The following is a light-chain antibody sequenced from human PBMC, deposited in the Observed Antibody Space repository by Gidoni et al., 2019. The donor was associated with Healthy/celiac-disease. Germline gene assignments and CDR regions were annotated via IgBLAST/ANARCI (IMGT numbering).Light chain of an antibody. CDR3: QQYGSSPRFT. CDR2: GAS. Sequence: EIVLTQSPGTLSLSPGERATLSCRASQSVSSSYLAWYQQKPGQAPRLLIYGASSRATGIPDRFSGSGSGKDFTLTISRLEPEDLAVYYCQQYGSSPRFTFGPGTKVDIK. V-gene: IGKV3-20*01. CDR1: QSVSSSY. J-gene: IGKJ3*01.